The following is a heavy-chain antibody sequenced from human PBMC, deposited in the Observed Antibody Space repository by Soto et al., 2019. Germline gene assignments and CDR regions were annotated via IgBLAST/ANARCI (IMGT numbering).Heavy chain of an antibody. Sequence: QVQLVQSGAEVKKPGASVKVSCKASGYTFTSYGISWVRQAPGHGLEWMGWISASNGNTNYAQKLQGRVTMTTDTSTSTADMELRSLRSDDTAVYYCARDYGDYFLCTLHYWGQGTLVTVSS. CDR3: ARDYGDYFLCTLHY. V-gene: IGHV1-18*01. J-gene: IGHJ4*02. CDR1: GYTFTSYG. D-gene: IGHD4-17*01. CDR2: ISASNGNT.